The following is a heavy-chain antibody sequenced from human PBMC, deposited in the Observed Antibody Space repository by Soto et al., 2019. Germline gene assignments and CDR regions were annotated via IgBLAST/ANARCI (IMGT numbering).Heavy chain of an antibody. CDR1: GGSISSGGYY. CDR3: ARSRIAAAGKDNWFDP. V-gene: IGHV4-31*03. D-gene: IGHD6-13*01. CDR2: IYYSGST. J-gene: IGHJ5*02. Sequence: PSETLSLTCTVSGGSISSGGYYWSWIRQHPGKGLEWIGYIYYSGSTYYNPSLKSRVTISVDTSKNQFSLKLSSVTAADTAVFYCARSRIAAAGKDNWFDPWGQGTLVTVSS.